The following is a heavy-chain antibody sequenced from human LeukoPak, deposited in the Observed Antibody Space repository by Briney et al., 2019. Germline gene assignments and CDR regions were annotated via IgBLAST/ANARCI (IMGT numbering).Heavy chain of an antibody. CDR3: ARVHTAGGYSGTDY. CDR1: GFIFDNYG. J-gene: IGHJ4*02. D-gene: IGHD1-26*01. CDR2: TNWNGGST. V-gene: IGHV3-20*01. Sequence: GVSLRLSCAASGFIFDNYGMTWVRQAPWKGLEWVSGTNWNGGSTGYADSVKGRFIISRDNAKNCLYLQMNSLRAEDTALYHCARVHTAGGYSGTDYWGQGTLVTVSS.